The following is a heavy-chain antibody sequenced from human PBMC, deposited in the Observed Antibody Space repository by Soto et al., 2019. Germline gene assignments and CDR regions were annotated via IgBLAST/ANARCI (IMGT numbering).Heavy chain of an antibody. CDR1: GYSFTGYY. CDR3: ARDGTRPLSLGASINTKKNWFDP. CDR2: INPNSGGT. Sequence: QVQLVQSGAEVKKPGASVKVSCKSSGYSFTGYYMHWVRQAPGQGLEWMGWINPNSGGTNYAQKFQGRVTMTRDTSISTAYMELSRLRSDATAVYYFARDGTRPLSLGASINTKKNWFDPWGQGTLVTVSS. V-gene: IGHV1-2*02. J-gene: IGHJ5*02. D-gene: IGHD3-10*01.